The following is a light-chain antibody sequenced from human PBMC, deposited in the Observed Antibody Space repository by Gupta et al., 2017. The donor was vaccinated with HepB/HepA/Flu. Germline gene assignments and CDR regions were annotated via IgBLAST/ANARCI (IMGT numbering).Light chain of an antibody. V-gene: IGKV1-39*01. Sequence: DIQMTQSPSSLPASVGDRVTITCRASQSISRFLNWYQQKPGKAPKLLIYGASTLQSGVPSRFSGSGSGTDFTLTISTLQPEDCGTYYCQQTYSTPRTFGGGTKVEIK. CDR3: QQTYSTPRT. J-gene: IGKJ4*01. CDR2: GAS. CDR1: QSISRF.